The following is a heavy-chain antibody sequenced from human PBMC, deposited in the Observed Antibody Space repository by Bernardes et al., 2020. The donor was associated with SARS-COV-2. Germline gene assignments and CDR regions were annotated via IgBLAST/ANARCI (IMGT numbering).Heavy chain of an antibody. CDR1: GGSISSYY. D-gene: IGHD3-22*01. CDR3: ARESHSSGYYYYDYYYGMDV. J-gene: IGHJ6*04. V-gene: IGHV4-4*07. Sequence: SETLSLTCTASGGSISSYYWSWIRQPAGKGLEWIWRIYTSGSTNYNPSLKSRVTMSVDTSKNQFSLKLSSVTAADTAVYYCARESHSSGYYYYDYYYGMDVCGKGTTITVSS. CDR2: IYTSGST.